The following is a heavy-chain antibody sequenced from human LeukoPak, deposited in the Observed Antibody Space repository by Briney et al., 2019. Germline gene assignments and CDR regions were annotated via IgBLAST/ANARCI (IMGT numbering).Heavy chain of an antibody. D-gene: IGHD2-15*01. J-gene: IGHJ4*02. CDR2: NNHSGST. CDR1: GGSFSGYY. CDR3: ALTHCSGGSCYFDY. Sequence: PSETLSLTCAVYGGSFSGYYWSWIRQPPGKGLEWIGENNHSGSTNYNPSLKSRVTISVDTSKNQFSLKLSSVTAADTAVYYCALTHCSGGSCYFDYWGRGTLVTVSS. V-gene: IGHV4-34*01.